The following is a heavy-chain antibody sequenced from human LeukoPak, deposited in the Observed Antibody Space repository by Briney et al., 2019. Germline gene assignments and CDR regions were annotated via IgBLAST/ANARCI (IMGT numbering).Heavy chain of an antibody. V-gene: IGHV4-61*09. CDR3: ARFSSSWYGGIDY. D-gene: IGHD6-13*01. CDR1: GGSISSGSYY. Sequence: TSQTLSLTCTVSGGSISSGSYYWRWIRQPAGKGLEWIGEINHSGSTNYNPSLKSRVTISVDTSKNQFSLKLSSVTAADTAVYYCARFSSSWYGGIDYWGQGTLVTVSS. CDR2: INHSGST. J-gene: IGHJ4*02.